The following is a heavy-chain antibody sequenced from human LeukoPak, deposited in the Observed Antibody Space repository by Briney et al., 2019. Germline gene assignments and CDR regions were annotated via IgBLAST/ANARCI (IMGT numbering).Heavy chain of an antibody. CDR2: INHSGNT. V-gene: IGHV4-34*01. J-gene: IGHJ3*02. D-gene: IGHD3-10*01. CDR3: AKSNGYGLVDI. Sequence: PSETPSLTCAVYGGSFSGYYWSWIRQPPGKGLEWIGEINHSGNTNYNPSLKSRVTISLDTSRNQFSLKLTSVTAADTAVYYCAKSNGYGLVDIWGQGTMVTVFS. CDR1: GGSFSGYY.